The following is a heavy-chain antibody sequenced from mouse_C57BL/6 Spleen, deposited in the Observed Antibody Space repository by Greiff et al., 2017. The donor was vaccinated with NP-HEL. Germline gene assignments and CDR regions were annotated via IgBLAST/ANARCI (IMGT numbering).Heavy chain of an antibody. J-gene: IGHJ2*01. CDR3: ATLGRSGYFDY. V-gene: IGHV1-52*01. CDR2: IDPSDSET. Sequence: VQLQQSGAELVRPGSSVKLSCKASGYTFTSYWMHWVKQRPIQGLEWIGNIDPSDSETHYNQKFKDKATLTVDKSSSTAYMQLSSLTSEDSAVYYCATLGRSGYFDYWGQGTTLTVSS. CDR1: GYTFTSYW. D-gene: IGHD4-1*01.